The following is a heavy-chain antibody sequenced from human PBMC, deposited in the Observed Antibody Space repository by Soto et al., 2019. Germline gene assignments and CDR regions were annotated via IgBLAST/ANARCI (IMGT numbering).Heavy chain of an antibody. V-gene: IGHV2-5*02. Sequence: SLPKRVRHTHALTMSVAFSGFSLSTSGVGVGWIRQPPGKALEWLALIYWDDDKRYSPSLKSRLTITKDTSKNQVVLTMTNMDPVDTATYYCAHLYYYDSSGYYHDAFDIWGQGTMVTVSS. CDR1: GFSLSTSGVG. J-gene: IGHJ3*02. D-gene: IGHD3-22*01. CDR2: IYWDDDK. CDR3: AHLYYYDSSGYYHDAFDI.